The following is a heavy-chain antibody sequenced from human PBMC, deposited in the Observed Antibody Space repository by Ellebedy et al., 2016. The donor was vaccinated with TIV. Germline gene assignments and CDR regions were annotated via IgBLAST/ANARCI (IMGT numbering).Heavy chain of an antibody. CDR3: SKDRTPGDGYWVFDD. D-gene: IGHD5-18*01. V-gene: IGHV3-23*01. CDR1: GFTFSPYA. Sequence: GESLKISCAASGFTFSPYAMAWVRQAPGKGLEWVSGIVGSGAQKYADSVKGRFTISRDNSNSTVDLQMNSLRVEYTAVYFCSKDRTPGDGYWVFDDWGQGTLVTVST. J-gene: IGHJ4*02. CDR2: IVGSGA.